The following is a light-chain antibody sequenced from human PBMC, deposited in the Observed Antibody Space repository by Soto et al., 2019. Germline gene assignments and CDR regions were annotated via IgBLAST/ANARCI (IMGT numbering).Light chain of an antibody. CDR1: QDIINY. J-gene: IGKJ4*01. V-gene: IGKV1-27*01. CDR3: QKYKGAPLT. Sequence: DIQMTQSPSSLSASVGDRVTITCRASQDIINYLAWYQQKPGTVPRLLISAASTLQSGVPSRFSGSGSGTDFTLTISNLQPEDVATYYCQKYKGAPLTFGGGTKVEIK. CDR2: AAS.